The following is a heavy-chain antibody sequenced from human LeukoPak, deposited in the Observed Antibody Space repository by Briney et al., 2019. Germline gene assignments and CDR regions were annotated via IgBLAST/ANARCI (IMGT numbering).Heavy chain of an antibody. Sequence: GGSLRLSCAASGFTFSSYGMHWVCQAPGKGLEWVAVISYDGSNKYYADSVKGRFTISRDNSKNTLYLQMNSLRAEDTAVYYCAKTQGGLIDFIDYWGQGTLITVSS. CDR1: GFTFSSYG. V-gene: IGHV3-30*18. CDR2: ISYDGSNK. D-gene: IGHD3-22*01. CDR3: AKTQGGLIDFIDY. J-gene: IGHJ4*02.